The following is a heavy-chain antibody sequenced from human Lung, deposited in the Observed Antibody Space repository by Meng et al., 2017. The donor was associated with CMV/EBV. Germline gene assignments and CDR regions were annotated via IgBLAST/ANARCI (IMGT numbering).Heavy chain of an antibody. D-gene: IGHD4-17*01. V-gene: IGHV3-11*01. Sequence: SCAASGFTVSDYYVSWIRQAPGKGLEWLSYISSSGNTIHYADSVKGRFIISRGTPKNSVSLQMNGLRAEDTAVYYCVREDYGDYFFDTWGQGTLVTVSS. CDR2: ISSSGNTI. CDR3: VREDYGDYFFDT. CDR1: GFTVSDYY. J-gene: IGHJ4*02.